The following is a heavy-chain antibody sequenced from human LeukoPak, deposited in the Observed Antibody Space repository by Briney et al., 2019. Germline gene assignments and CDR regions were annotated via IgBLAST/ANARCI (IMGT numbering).Heavy chain of an antibody. D-gene: IGHD4-11*01. CDR1: GFAFSSYA. J-gene: IGHJ4*02. Sequence: GGSLRLSCAASGFAFSSYAMSWVRQAPGKGLEWVSAISGSGGSTYYADSVKGRFTISRDNSKNTLYLQMNSLRAEDTAVYYCAKGSRVTTCVYWGQGTLVTVSS. CDR3: AKGSRVTTCVY. CDR2: ISGSGGST. V-gene: IGHV3-23*01.